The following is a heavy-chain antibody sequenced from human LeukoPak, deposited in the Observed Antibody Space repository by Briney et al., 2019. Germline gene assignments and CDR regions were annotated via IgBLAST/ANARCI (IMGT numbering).Heavy chain of an antibody. D-gene: IGHD3-10*01. V-gene: IGHV3-23*01. CDR3: AKSSGFMFRGTYLDC. CDR1: GFTFSSYA. Sequence: PGGSLRLSCVASGFTFSSYAMSWVRQAPGKGLEWVSGISGSGGSTYYVDSVKGRFTMSRDTSKNTLYLQMNSLTAEDTAVYYCAKSSGFMFRGTYLDCWGQGTLVTVAS. J-gene: IGHJ4*02. CDR2: ISGSGGST.